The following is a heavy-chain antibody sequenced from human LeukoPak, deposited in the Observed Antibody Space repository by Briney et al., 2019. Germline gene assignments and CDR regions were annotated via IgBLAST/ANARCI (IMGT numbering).Heavy chain of an antibody. CDR2: IYYSGST. CDR1: GGSISSSSYY. CDR3: ARGIAAAGPDY. V-gene: IGHV4-39*07. D-gene: IGHD6-13*01. J-gene: IGHJ4*02. Sequence: NPSGTLSLTCAVSGGSISSSSYYWGWIRQPPGKGLEWIGSIYYSGSTYYNPSLKSRVTISVDTSKNQFSLKLSSVTAADTAVYYCARGIAAAGPDYWGQGTLVTVSS.